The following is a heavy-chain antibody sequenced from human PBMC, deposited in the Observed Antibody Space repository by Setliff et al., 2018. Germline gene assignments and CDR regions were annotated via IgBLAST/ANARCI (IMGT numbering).Heavy chain of an antibody. V-gene: IGHV1-18*01. CDR3: AREGFYYDSSGPPAVGMDV. CDR2: ISAYNGNT. D-gene: IGHD3-22*01. CDR1: GYTFTSYG. Sequence: ASVKVSCKASGYTFTSYGISWVRQAPGQGLEWMGWISAYNGNTNYAQKLQGRVTMTTDTSTSTAYMELRSLRSDDTAVYYCAREGFYYDSSGPPAVGMDVWGQGTTVTVSS. J-gene: IGHJ6*02.